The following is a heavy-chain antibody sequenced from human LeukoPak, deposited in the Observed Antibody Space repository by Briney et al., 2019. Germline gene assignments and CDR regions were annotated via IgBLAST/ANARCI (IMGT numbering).Heavy chain of an antibody. Sequence: PGRSLRLSCAASGFTFNNYGIHYVRQAPGKGLEWVAVISDDGRHKNYADSVKGRFTISRDNSKNTLYLQMNSLRAEDTAVYYCAKSINSYSSGWDYFDYWGQGTLVTVSS. CDR2: ISDDGRHK. CDR3: AKSINSYSSGWDYFDY. V-gene: IGHV3-30*18. CDR1: GFTFNNYG. D-gene: IGHD6-19*01. J-gene: IGHJ4*02.